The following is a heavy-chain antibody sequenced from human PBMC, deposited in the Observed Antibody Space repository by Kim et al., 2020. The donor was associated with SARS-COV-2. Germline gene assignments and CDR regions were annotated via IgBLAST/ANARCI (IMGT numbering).Heavy chain of an antibody. CDR3: ARGIFGVVIIPYYYYYMDV. J-gene: IGHJ6*03. CDR2: ISYSGRT. Sequence: SETLSLTCTVSGGSISSNDYYWDWIRQPPGKGLEWIGSISYSGRTYYNPSLKSRVTISVDTSKSQISLKLSSVTAADTGVYYCARGIFGVVIIPYYYYYMDVWGKGTPVTVSS. D-gene: IGHD3-3*01. CDR1: GGSISSNDYY. V-gene: IGHV4-39*01.